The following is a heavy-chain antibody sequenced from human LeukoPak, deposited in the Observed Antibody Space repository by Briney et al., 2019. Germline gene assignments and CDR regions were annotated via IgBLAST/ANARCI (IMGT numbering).Heavy chain of an antibody. D-gene: IGHD5-18*01. CDR1: GFTFSSYS. Sequence: NPGGSLRLSCAASGFTFSSYSMNWVRQAPGKGLEWVSSISSSSSYIYYADSVKGRFTISRDNAKNSLYLQVNSLRAEDTAVYYCARETRGYSYGNFDYWGQGTLVTVSS. V-gene: IGHV3-21*01. J-gene: IGHJ4*02. CDR2: ISSSSSYI. CDR3: ARETRGYSYGNFDY.